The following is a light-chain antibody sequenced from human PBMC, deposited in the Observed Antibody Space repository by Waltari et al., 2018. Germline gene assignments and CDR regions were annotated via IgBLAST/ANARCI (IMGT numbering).Light chain of an antibody. CDR3: QQFINYPLT. CDR2: DDS. V-gene: IGKV1D-13*01. J-gene: IGKJ3*01. CDR1: QDIASA. Sequence: AIQLTQSPSSLSASVGHRITITCRASQDIASALAWYVQKPGKAPQLLIYDDSPLESGVPSRFSGSGSGTDFPFSISGLQTEDFATYYCQQFINYPLTFGPGTTVDIK.